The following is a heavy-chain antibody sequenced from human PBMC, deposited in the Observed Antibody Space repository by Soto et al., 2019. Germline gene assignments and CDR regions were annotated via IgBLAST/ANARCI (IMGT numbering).Heavy chain of an antibody. CDR1: GGSISSYY. J-gene: IGHJ4*02. Sequence: KTSETLSLTCTVSGGSISSYYWSWIRQPPGKGLEWIGYIYYSGSTNYNPSLKSRVTISVDTSKNQFSLKLSSVTAADTAVYYCARAGAEEWLLHPLDYWGQGTLVTVSS. CDR2: IYYSGST. V-gene: IGHV4-59*01. D-gene: IGHD5-12*01. CDR3: ARAGAEEWLLHPLDY.